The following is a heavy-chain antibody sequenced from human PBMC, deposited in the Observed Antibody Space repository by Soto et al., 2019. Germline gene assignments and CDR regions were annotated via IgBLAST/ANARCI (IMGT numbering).Heavy chain of an antibody. CDR2: ISYDGSNK. Sequence: SLRLSCAASGFTFSSYGMHWVRQAPGKGLEWVAVISYDGSNKYYADSVKGRFTISRDNSKNTLYLQMNSLRAEDTAVYYCAKDHFVRYSYGPHYYGLDVWGQGTTVTVSS. CDR3: AKDHFVRYSYGPHYYGLDV. V-gene: IGHV3-30*18. D-gene: IGHD5-18*01. J-gene: IGHJ6*02. CDR1: GFTFSSYG.